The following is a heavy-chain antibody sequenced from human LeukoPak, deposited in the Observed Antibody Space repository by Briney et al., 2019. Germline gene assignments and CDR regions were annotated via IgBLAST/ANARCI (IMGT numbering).Heavy chain of an antibody. CDR2: ISADGGST. V-gene: IGHV3-43*02. CDR1: GFNLEAYA. Sequence: GGSLRLSCAASGFNLEAYAMHWVRQAPGKGLQWISLISADGGSTYYADFVKGRFTISRDNSRNSLYLQMNSLTTEDTAFYYCAKDKAGTIVWYGRGAIGLFDYWGQVTLLTVSS. D-gene: IGHD6-13*01. J-gene: IGHJ4*02. CDR3: AKDKAGTIVWYGRGAIGLFDY.